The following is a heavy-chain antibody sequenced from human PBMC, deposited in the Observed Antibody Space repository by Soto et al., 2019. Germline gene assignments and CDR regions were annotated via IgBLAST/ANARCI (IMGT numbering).Heavy chain of an antibody. Sequence: QITLKESGPTRVRPTRTLALTCTFSGFSLTTSGVGVGWIRKTPGKALEWLAVIYWDDDKRYSPSLKSRLTITKDTAKNQVVLTMADMDPVDTATYFCAHRGYMYGNWDHGYFDYWGQGTLVTVSS. CDR3: AHRGYMYGNWDHGYFDY. CDR2: IYWDDDK. V-gene: IGHV2-5*02. J-gene: IGHJ4*02. D-gene: IGHD5-18*01. CDR1: GFSLTTSGVG.